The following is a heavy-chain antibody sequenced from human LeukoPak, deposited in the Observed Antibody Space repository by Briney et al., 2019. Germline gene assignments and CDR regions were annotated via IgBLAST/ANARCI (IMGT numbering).Heavy chain of an antibody. Sequence: ASVEVSCKASGYTFTGYYMHWVRQAPGQGLEWMGWINPNSGRTNYAQKLQGRVTMTTDTSTSTAYMELRSLRSDDTAAYYCARDGALIAVAGVDYWGQGTLVSVSS. J-gene: IGHJ4*02. D-gene: IGHD6-19*01. V-gene: IGHV1-2*02. CDR1: GYTFTGYY. CDR2: INPNSGRT. CDR3: ARDGALIAVAGVDY.